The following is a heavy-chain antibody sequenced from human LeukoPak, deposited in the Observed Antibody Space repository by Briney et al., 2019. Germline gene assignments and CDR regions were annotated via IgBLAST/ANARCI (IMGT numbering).Heavy chain of an antibody. V-gene: IGHV4-59*01. CDR2: IYYSGST. D-gene: IGHD1-26*01. Sequence: PSETLSLTCTVSGGSISHYYWSWIRQPPGKGLEWIGYIYYSGSTNYNPSLKSRVTISLDTSKNQFSLKLSSVTAADTAVYYCESHPSGSYGQVDCWGQGTLVTVSS. CDR3: ESHPSGSYGQVDC. J-gene: IGHJ4*02. CDR1: GGSISHYY.